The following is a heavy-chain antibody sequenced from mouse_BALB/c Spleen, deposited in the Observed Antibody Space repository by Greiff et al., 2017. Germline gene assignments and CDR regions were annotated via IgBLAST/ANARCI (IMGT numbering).Heavy chain of an antibody. CDR1: GYSITSDYA. D-gene: IGHD3-2*01. CDR3: ALDSSGYVGWFAY. J-gene: IGHJ3*01. CDR2: ISYSGST. V-gene: IGHV3-2*02. Sequence: EVKLVESGPGLVKPSQSLSLTCTVTGYSITSDYAWNWIRQFPGNKLEWMGYISYSGSTSYNPSLKSRISITRDTSKNQFFLQLNSVTTEDTATYYCALDSSGYVGWFAYWGQGTLVTVSA.